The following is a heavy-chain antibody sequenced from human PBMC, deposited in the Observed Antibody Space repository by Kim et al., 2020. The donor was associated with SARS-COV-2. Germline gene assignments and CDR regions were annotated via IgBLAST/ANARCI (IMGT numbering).Heavy chain of an antibody. V-gene: IGHV7-4-1*02. CDR2: INTNTGNP. J-gene: IGHJ4*02. CDR3: ARGKTESVTTPLTY. Sequence: ASVKVSCKASGYTFTTYALSWVRQAPGQGLEWMGWINTNTGNPTYAQGFTGRFVFSLDTSVSTAYLPISSLKAEDTAVYYCARGKTESVTTPLTYWGQGTLVTVSS. CDR1: GYTFTTYA. D-gene: IGHD4-17*01.